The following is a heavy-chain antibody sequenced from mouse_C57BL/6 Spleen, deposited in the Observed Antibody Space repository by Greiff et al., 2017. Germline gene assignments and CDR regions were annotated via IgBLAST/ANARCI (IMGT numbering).Heavy chain of an antibody. CDR1: GYTFTDYE. CDR2: IDPETGGT. Sequence: VQLQQSGAELVRPGASVTLSCKASGYTFTDYEMHWVKQTPVHGLEWIGAIDPETGGTAYNQKFKGKAILTADKSSSTAYMELRSLTSEDSAVYYCTREAYSNYEYFDVWGTGTTVTVSS. V-gene: IGHV1-15*01. CDR3: TREAYSNYEYFDV. J-gene: IGHJ1*03. D-gene: IGHD2-5*01.